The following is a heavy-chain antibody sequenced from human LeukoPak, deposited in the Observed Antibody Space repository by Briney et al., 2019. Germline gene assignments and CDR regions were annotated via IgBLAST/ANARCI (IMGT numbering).Heavy chain of an antibody. CDR1: GFTFSSYS. CDR2: ISSSGSTI. D-gene: IGHD2-2*01. CDR3: AREDIVVVPAAIPLYYYYGMDV. V-gene: IGHV3-48*04. Sequence: GGSLRLSCAASGFTFSSYSMNWVRQAPGKGLEWVSYISSSGSTIYYADSVKGRFTISRDNAKNSLYLQMNSLRAEDTAVYYCAREDIVVVPAAIPLYYYYGMDVWGQGTTVTVSS. J-gene: IGHJ6*02.